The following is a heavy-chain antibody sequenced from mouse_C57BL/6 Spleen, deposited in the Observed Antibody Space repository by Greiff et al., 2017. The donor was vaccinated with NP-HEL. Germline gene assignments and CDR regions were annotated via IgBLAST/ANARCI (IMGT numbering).Heavy chain of an antibody. V-gene: IGHV1-64*01. D-gene: IGHD1-1*01. CDR3: ASEEGHYYGSSSDWYFDV. CDR1: GYTFTSYW. J-gene: IGHJ1*03. CDR2: IHPNSGST. Sequence: QVQLKQPGAELVKPGASVKLSCKASGYTFTSYWMHWVKQRPGQGLEWIGMIHPNSGSTNYNEKFKSKATLTVDKSSSTAYMQLSSLTSEDSAVYYCASEEGHYYGSSSDWYFDVWGTGTTVTVSS.